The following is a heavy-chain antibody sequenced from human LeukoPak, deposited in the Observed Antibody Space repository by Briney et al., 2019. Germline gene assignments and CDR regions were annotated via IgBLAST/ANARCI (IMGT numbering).Heavy chain of an antibody. Sequence: GGSLRLSCAAPGFTFSSYSMNWVRQAPGKGLEWVSSISSSSSYIYYADSVKGRFTISRDNAKNSLYLQMNSLRAEDTALYYCAKDIGGSGWYPYFDYWGQGTLVTVSS. J-gene: IGHJ4*02. CDR3: AKDIGGSGWYPYFDY. CDR1: GFTFSSYS. CDR2: ISSSSSYI. V-gene: IGHV3-21*04. D-gene: IGHD6-19*01.